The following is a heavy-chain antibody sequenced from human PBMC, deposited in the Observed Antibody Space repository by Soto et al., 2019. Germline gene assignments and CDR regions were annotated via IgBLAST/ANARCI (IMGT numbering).Heavy chain of an antibody. CDR3: ARERYYDILTGNYYYYYGMDV. CDR2: IYYSGCT. Sequence: PSETLSLTCTVSGGSIGSGGYYWSGIRQHPGKGLEWIGYIYYSGCTYYNPSLKSRVTISVDTSKNQFSLKLSSVTAADTAVYYCARERYYDILTGNYYYYYGMDVWGQGTTVTV. J-gene: IGHJ6*02. D-gene: IGHD3-9*01. CDR1: GGSIGSGGYY. V-gene: IGHV4-31*03.